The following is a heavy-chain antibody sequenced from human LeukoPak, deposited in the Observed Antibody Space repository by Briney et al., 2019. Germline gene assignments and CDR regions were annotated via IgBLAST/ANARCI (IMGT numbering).Heavy chain of an antibody. D-gene: IGHD1-26*01. CDR1: GYTFTGYY. CDR2: INPDSGDT. J-gene: IGHJ4*02. V-gene: IGHV1-2*02. CDR3: TRERINSGSYSEALDY. Sequence: ASVKVSCKASGYTFTGYYLCWVRQAPGQGLEWMGWINPDSGDTNYAQKFQGRVTMTRDTSISTAYMELSSLTSDDTAVYYCTRERINSGSYSEALDYWGQGTLVTVSS.